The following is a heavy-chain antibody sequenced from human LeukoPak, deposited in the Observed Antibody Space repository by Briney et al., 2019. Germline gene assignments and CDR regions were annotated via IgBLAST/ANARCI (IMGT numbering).Heavy chain of an antibody. CDR2: ISSSGSTI. D-gene: IGHD5-18*01. Sequence: GGSLRLSCAASGFTFSSYEMNWVRQAPGKGLEWVSYISSSGSTIYYADSVKGRFTISRDNAKDSLYLQMNSLRAEDTAVYYCARDFYRQSTYSYGPYYFDYWGQGTLVTVSS. CDR3: ARDFYRQSTYSYGPYYFDY. V-gene: IGHV3-48*03. CDR1: GFTFSSYE. J-gene: IGHJ4*02.